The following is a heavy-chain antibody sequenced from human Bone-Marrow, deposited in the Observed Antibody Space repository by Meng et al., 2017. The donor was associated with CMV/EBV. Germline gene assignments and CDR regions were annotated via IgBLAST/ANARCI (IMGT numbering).Heavy chain of an antibody. V-gene: IGHV4-39*07. J-gene: IGHJ6*02. Sequence: SETLSLTCTVSGGSISSSSYYWGWIRQPPGKGLEWIGSIYYSGSTNYNPSLKSRVTISVDTSKNQFSLKLSSVTAADTAVYYCARDLAYSSSHYYYGMDVWGQGTTVTVSS. CDR2: IYYSGST. D-gene: IGHD6-6*01. CDR3: ARDLAYSSSHYYYGMDV. CDR1: GGSISSSSYY.